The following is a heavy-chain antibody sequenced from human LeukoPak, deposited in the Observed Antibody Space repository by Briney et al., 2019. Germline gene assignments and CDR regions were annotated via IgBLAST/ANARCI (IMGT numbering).Heavy chain of an antibody. CDR1: GFTFSVYG. CDR3: ARLMGDVTTYDY. V-gene: IGHV3-7*01. D-gene: IGHD4-11*01. J-gene: IGHJ4*02. CDR2: IRPDGSGD. Sequence: PGRSLRLSCAASGFTFSVYGMHWVRQAPGKGLEWVASIRPDGSGDYYMDSVKGRFTISRDNAEKSLYLQMNSLRAEDTAVYYCARLMGDVTTYDYWGQGTLVTVSS.